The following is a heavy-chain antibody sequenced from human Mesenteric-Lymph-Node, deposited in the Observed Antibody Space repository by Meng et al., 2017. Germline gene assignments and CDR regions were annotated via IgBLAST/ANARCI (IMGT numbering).Heavy chain of an antibody. V-gene: IGHV4-4*02. D-gene: IGHD5-12*01. Sequence: SGPGLVTPSGTLSLTCAVSGGSISSSNWWSWVRQPPGKGLEWIGEIYHSGSTNYNPSLKSRVTISVDKSKNQFSLKLSSVTATDTAVYYCARHDGGYGDYFDHWGQGTLVTVSS. CDR2: IYHSGST. CDR3: ARHDGGYGDYFDH. CDR1: GGSISSSNW. J-gene: IGHJ4*02.